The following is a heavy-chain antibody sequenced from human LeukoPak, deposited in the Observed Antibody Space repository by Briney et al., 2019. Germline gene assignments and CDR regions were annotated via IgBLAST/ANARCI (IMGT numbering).Heavy chain of an antibody. Sequence: SVKVSCKASGFTFTSSAMQWVRQARGQRLEWIGWIVVGSGNTNYAQKLQERVTITRDMSTSTAYMELSSLRSEDTAVYYCARGREGRYFDWLLYYYYGMDVWGQGTTVTVSS. D-gene: IGHD3-9*01. J-gene: IGHJ6*02. CDR3: ARGREGRYFDWLLYYYYGMDV. CDR2: IVVGSGNT. V-gene: IGHV1-58*02. CDR1: GFTFTSSA.